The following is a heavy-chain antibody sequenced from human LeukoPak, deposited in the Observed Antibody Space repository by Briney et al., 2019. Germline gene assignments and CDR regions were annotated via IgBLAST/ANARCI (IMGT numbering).Heavy chain of an antibody. CDR3: ARDFPNYDILTGRGGYGMDV. V-gene: IGHV3-74*01. CDR2: INSDGSST. J-gene: IGHJ6*02. D-gene: IGHD3-9*01. CDR1: GFTFSSYW. Sequence: GGSLRLSCAASGFTFSSYWMHWVRHAPGKGLVWVSRINSDGSSTSYADSVKGRFTISRDNAKNTLYLQMYSLRAEDTAVYYCARDFPNYDILTGRGGYGMDVWGQGTTVTVS.